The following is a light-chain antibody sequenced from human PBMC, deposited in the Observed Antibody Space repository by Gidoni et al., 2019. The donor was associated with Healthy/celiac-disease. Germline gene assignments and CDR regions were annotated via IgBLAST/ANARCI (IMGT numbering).Light chain of an antibody. V-gene: IGLV1-40*01. Sequence: QSVLTPPPSLSGAPRQSVTISCTGSSANIGSGYDVHWYQQLPGTAPTLLIYGNSTRPSWVPDRFSGSKSGTSASLAITGLQAEDEADYYCQSYDSSLSGYWVFGGGTKPTVL. CDR2: GNS. J-gene: IGLJ3*02. CDR3: QSYDSSLSGYWV. CDR1: SANIGSGYD.